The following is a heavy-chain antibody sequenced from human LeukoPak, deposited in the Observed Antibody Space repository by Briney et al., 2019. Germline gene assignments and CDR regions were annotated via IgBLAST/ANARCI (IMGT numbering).Heavy chain of an antibody. CDR3: ARGHQLLSSDY. D-gene: IGHD2-2*01. J-gene: IGHJ4*02. V-gene: IGHV1-18*01. Sequence: ASVNVSCKASGYTFTSYGISWVRQARGQGLEWMGWISAYNGNTNYAQKLQGRVTITTDTSTSTAYMELRSLRSDDTAVYYCARGHQLLSSDYWGQGTLVTVSS. CDR2: ISAYNGNT. CDR1: GYTFTSYG.